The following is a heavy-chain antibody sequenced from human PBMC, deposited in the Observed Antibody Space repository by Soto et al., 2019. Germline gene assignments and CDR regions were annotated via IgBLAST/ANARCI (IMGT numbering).Heavy chain of an antibody. J-gene: IGHJ5*02. Sequence: QLQLQESGPGLVKPSETLSLTCTVSGGSISSSSFYWGWIRQPPGKGLEWIGSIYYSGSTYYNPSLKSRVTISVDTSKNQFSLKLSSVTAADTALYYCAREGNWNDVRPWFDPWGQGTLVTVSS. CDR3: AREGNWNDVRPWFDP. CDR2: IYYSGST. D-gene: IGHD1-1*01. V-gene: IGHV4-39*02. CDR1: GGSISSSSFY.